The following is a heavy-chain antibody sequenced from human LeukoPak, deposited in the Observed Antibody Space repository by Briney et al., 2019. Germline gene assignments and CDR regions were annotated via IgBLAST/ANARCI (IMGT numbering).Heavy chain of an antibody. J-gene: IGHJ4*01. V-gene: IGHV3-74*01. D-gene: IGHD3-10*01. CDR1: GFTFSSYW. CDR3: ARAVYYSNYLGY. CDR2: INSDGSST. Sequence: GGSLRLSCAASGFTFSSYWMHWVRQAPGKGLVWVSRINSDGSSTNYADSVKGRFTISRDSAKNTPYLQMNSLRAEDTAMYYCARAVYYSNYLGYWGQGTLVTVSS.